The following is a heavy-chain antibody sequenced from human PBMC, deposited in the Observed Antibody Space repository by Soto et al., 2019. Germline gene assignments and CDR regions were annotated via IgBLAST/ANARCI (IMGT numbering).Heavy chain of an antibody. V-gene: IGHV1-46*01. D-gene: IGHD3-22*01. CDR1: GYTFTSYY. Sequence: ASVKVSCKASGYTFTSYYMHWVRQAPGQGLEWMGIINPSGGSTSYAQKFQGRVTMTRDTSTSTVYMELSSLRSEDTAVYYCAREYDSSGYNTNWFDPWGQGTLVTVSS. CDR3: AREYDSSGYNTNWFDP. J-gene: IGHJ5*02. CDR2: INPSGGST.